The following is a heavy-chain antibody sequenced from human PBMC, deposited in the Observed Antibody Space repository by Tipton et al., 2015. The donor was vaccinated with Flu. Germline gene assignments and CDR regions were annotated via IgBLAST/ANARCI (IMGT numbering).Heavy chain of an antibody. CDR2: TYYRSKWYN. D-gene: IGHD2/OR15-2a*01. CDR1: GDSVSSNSAA. V-gene: IGHV6-1*01. J-gene: IGHJ6*03. CDR3: ERFVNGFSRVGYYYCMDV. Sequence: QLVQSGAEVKPSQTLSLTCAISGDSVSSNSAAWNWIRQSPSRGLEWLGRTYYRSKWYNDYAVSVKSRITINPDTSKNQFSLQMNSVAPEDTAVYYCERFVNGFSRVGYYYCMDVWGKGTTGTVSS.